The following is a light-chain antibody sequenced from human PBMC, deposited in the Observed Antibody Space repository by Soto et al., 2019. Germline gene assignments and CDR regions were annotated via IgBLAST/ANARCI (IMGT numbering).Light chain of an antibody. Sequence: EIVMTQSPATLSVSPGDRATLSCRASQSVGSNLAWYQQKPGQAPRLLMYGASNRATGIPARFSGSGSGTEFTLTISSLQPEDFAIYYCQHHNTWLWTFGQGTKVDIK. CDR2: GAS. V-gene: IGKV3D-15*01. CDR3: QHHNTWLWT. CDR1: QSVGSN. J-gene: IGKJ1*01.